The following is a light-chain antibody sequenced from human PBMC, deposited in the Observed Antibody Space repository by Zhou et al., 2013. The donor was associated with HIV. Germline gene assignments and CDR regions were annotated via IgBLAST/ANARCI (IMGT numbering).Light chain of an antibody. CDR1: QSISTW. CDR2: KAS. V-gene: IGKV1-5*03. CDR3: QQYDTYVWT. Sequence: DIQMTQSPSTLSASVGDRVTITCRASQSISTWLAWYQQKPGEAPKLLIYKASTLESGVPSRFSGSGSGTEFTLTITSLQPDDFATYYCQQYDTYVWTFGQGTKVEFK. J-gene: IGKJ1*01.